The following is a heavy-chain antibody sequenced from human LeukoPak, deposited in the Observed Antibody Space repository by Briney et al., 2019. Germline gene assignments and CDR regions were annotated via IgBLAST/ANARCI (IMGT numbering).Heavy chain of an antibody. CDR2: INGGGVDT. Sequence: PGGSLRLSCAASGFTFSSYSMSWVRQAPGKGLEWISAINGGGVDTYYADSVKGRFTIFRDNSKNELYAQMDSLRADDTAVYYCAKEPYDSPGYADYWGQGTLVTVSS. V-gene: IGHV3-23*01. J-gene: IGHJ4*02. CDR1: GFTFSSYS. CDR3: AKEPYDSPGYADY. D-gene: IGHD3-22*01.